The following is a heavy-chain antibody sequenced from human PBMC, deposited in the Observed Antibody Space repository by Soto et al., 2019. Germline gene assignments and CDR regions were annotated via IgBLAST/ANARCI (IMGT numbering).Heavy chain of an antibody. V-gene: IGHV3-23*01. J-gene: IGHJ4*02. Sequence: EVQLLESGGGLVQPGGSLRLSCAASGFTFSSYGMTWVRQAPGKGLVWVSFSSVTGAGTYYADSVKGRFTIFRDNSKNTLYLQMTSLRADDTAVYYCAKDRRAGGNYGFYSDFWGQGALVIVSS. D-gene: IGHD1-7*01. CDR1: GFTFSSYG. CDR3: AKDRRAGGNYGFYSDF. CDR2: SSVTGAGT.